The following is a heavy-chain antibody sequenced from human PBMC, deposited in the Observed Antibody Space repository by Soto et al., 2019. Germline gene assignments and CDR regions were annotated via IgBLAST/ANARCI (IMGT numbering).Heavy chain of an antibody. CDR2: IWYDGSNK. Sequence: QVQLVESGGGVVQPGSPRGPSGLPLGLGLRGYAFTGARRAPGKGLGWVAVIWYDGSNKYYGDSVKGRFTISRDNSKDTLYLEMNSLRAEDTAVYYCLASGSGGTGRTYDFDHWGQGSLVTVSS. CDR3: LASGSGGTGRTYDFDH. V-gene: IGHV3-33*01. CDR1: GLGLRGYA. D-gene: IGHD3-10*01. J-gene: IGHJ4*02.